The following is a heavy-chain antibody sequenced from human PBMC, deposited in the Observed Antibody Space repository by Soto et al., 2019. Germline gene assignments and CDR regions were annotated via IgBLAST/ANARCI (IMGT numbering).Heavy chain of an antibody. CDR3: ARQVILGSWDY. CDR2: ISAGNGDI. Sequence: QVQVVQSGAEAKKPGASVKVSCKASGYSLTTCAIHWVRRAPGQRLEWMGWISAGNGDIKYSEKFQGRVTFTTDTSATTAYMELSSLRAEDTAVYYCARQVILGSWDYWGQGTLVTVSS. D-gene: IGHD6-13*01. J-gene: IGHJ4*02. V-gene: IGHV1-3*01. CDR1: GYSLTTCA.